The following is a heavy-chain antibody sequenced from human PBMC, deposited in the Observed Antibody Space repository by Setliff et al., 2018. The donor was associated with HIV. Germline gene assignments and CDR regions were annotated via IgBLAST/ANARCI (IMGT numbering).Heavy chain of an antibody. CDR3: AKDPTYYYESSGPYDAFDV. CDR2: ISYDGNIK. V-gene: IGHV3-30*04. CDR1: GFTFNTCA. J-gene: IGHJ3*01. Sequence: LRLSCAGSGFTFNTCAMNWVRQAPGKGLEWVAVISYDGNIKYYADSVKGRFTISRDNSKNTLFLQMSSLRTVDTAVYYCAKDPTYYYESSGPYDAFDVWGQGTMVTV. D-gene: IGHD3-22*01.